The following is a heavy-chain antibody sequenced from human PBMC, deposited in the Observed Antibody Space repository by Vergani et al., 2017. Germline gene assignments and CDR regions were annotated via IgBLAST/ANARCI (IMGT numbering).Heavy chain of an antibody. J-gene: IGHJ5*02. V-gene: IGHV3-23*01. CDR1: GFTFSSYA. CDR2: ITWSGETT. D-gene: IGHD2-2*01. Sequence: EVQLLESGGGLVQPGGSLRLSCAASGFTFSSYAMSWVRQAPGKGLEWVSRITWSGETTAYAYSVKGRFTISRDNAKDSLYLQMHGLRVEDTAVYYCARDQGASTSNRYSAYWFEPWGPGTLVTVSS. CDR3: ARDQGASTSNRYSAYWFEP.